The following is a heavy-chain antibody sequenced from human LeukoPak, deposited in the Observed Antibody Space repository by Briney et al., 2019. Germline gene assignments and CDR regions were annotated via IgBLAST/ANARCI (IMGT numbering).Heavy chain of an antibody. D-gene: IGHD6-6*01. CDR3: ARAARIAARGWFDP. Sequence: GASVKVSCKASGYTFTSYDTNWVRQAPGQGLEWMGWMNPNSGNTGYAQKFQGRVTITRNTSISTAYMELSSLRSEDTAVYYCARAARIAARGWFDPWGQGTLVTVSS. CDR1: GYTFTSYD. J-gene: IGHJ5*02. CDR2: MNPNSGNT. V-gene: IGHV1-8*03.